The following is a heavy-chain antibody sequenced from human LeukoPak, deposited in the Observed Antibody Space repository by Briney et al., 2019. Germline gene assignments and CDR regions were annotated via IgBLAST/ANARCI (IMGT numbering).Heavy chain of an antibody. Sequence: PGRSVRLSCAASGFSFFNYGMHWVRQAPGKGLDWVAVIWNDGSYKYYADSVKGRFTISRDNPKNTLYLQMNSLRAEDTAIYYCAKVVQYTASTGTGLSSWGQGTLVTVSS. CDR1: GFSFFNYG. CDR3: AKVVQYTASTGTGLSS. V-gene: IGHV3-33*06. J-gene: IGHJ5*02. D-gene: IGHD6-13*01. CDR2: IWNDGSYK.